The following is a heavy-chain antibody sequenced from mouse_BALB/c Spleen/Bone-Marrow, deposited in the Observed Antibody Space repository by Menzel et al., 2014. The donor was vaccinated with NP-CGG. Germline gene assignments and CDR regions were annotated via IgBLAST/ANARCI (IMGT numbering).Heavy chain of an antibody. CDR2: IDPANGNT. CDR1: GFNIKDTY. D-gene: IGHD1-1*01. Sequence: EVKLMESGAELVKPGASVKLSCTASGFNIKDTYMHWVKQRPEQGLEWIGRIDPANGNTKYDPKFQGKATITADTSFNTAYLQLSNLTSEDTAVYYCARYYYGSSLFDYWGQGTTLTVSS. V-gene: IGHV14-3*02. J-gene: IGHJ2*01. CDR3: ARYYYGSSLFDY.